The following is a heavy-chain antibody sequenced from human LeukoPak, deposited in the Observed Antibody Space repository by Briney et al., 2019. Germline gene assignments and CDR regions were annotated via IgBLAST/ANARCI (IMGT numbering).Heavy chain of an antibody. D-gene: IGHD3-10*01. CDR1: GGSISSSNYY. CDR3: ARYVVSGSGRLYFDY. J-gene: IGHJ4*02. Sequence: NPSETLSLTCTVSGGSISSSNYYWSWIRQPPGRELEWIATINYGGTTYYNPSLKSRVTISVDTSKNQFSLSLSSVTAPDTAVYLCARYVVSGSGRLYFDYWGQGSLVSVSS. CDR2: INYGGTT. V-gene: IGHV4-39*01.